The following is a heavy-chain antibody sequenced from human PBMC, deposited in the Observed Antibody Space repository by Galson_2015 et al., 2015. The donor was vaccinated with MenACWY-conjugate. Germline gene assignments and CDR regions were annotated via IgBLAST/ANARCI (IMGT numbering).Heavy chain of an antibody. CDR1: GFTLSRYA. J-gene: IGHJ3*02. Sequence: LRLSGAASGFTLSRYAMTWVRQAQGKGLEWVSTISGSGGSTYYPDSVKGRFTISRDNSKNTLYLQMNSLRAEDPAVYYCAKGLEMAAIIERAVDIWGQGTMVTVSS. D-gene: IGHD5-24*01. V-gene: IGHV3-23*01. CDR2: ISGSGGST. CDR3: AKGLEMAAIIERAVDI.